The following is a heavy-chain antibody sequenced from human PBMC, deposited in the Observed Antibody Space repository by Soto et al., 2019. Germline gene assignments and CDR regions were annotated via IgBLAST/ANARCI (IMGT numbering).Heavy chain of an antibody. J-gene: IGHJ3*02. V-gene: IGHV3-15*01. CDR1: GFTFSNAW. CDR3: TREQWLGAAFDI. CDR2: IKSKTDGGTT. D-gene: IGHD6-19*01. Sequence: EVQLVESGGGLVKPGGSLRLSCAASGFTFSNAWMSWVRQAPGKGLEWVGRIKSKTDGGTTDYAAHVKGRFTISRDDSKNTLYLQMNSLKTEDTAVYYCTREQWLGAAFDIWGQGTMVTVSS.